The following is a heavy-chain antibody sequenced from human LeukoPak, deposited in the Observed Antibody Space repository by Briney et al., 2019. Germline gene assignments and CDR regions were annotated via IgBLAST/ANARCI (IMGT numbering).Heavy chain of an antibody. CDR2: ISYDGSNK. CDR3: ARDYLYFASGSHYDC. Sequence: QSGGSLRLSCAASGFTFSSYYMHWVRQAPGKGLEWVTLISYDGSNKYYADSVKGRFTISRDNSKNTLYLQMNSLRAEDTAVYYCARDYLYFASGSHYDCWGQGTLVTVSS. J-gene: IGHJ4*02. V-gene: IGHV3-30*04. CDR1: GFTFSSYY. D-gene: IGHD3-10*01.